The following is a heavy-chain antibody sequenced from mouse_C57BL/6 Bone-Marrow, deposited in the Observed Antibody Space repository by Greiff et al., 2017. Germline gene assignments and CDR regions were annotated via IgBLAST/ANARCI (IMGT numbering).Heavy chain of an antibody. V-gene: IGHV1-72*01. D-gene: IGHD2-3*01. J-gene: IGHJ3*01. CDR2: IDPNSGGT. CDR3: ARGLLRGVFAY. Sequence: QVQLQQPGAELVKPGASVKLSCKASGYTFTSYWMHWVKQRPGRGLEWIGSIDPNSGGTKYNEKFKSKATLTVDKPSSTAYMQLSSLTSEESAVYYCARGLLRGVFAYWGQGTLVTVSA. CDR1: GYTFTSYW.